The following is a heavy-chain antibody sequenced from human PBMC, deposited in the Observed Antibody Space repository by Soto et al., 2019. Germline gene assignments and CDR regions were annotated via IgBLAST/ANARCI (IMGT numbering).Heavy chain of an antibody. CDR2: VHYSGSV. Sequence: SDTLSLTCTVSGGSISFDHYHWTWIRQPPGKGLEWIGYVHYSGSVLYNPSLQSRVSISVDTSKNQFSLKLSSVTAADTAVYFCAREDDGGDRDYYGLDVWGQGTTVTVSS. CDR1: GGSISFDHYH. J-gene: IGHJ6*02. V-gene: IGHV4-30-4*02. D-gene: IGHD2-21*02. CDR3: AREDDGGDRDYYGLDV.